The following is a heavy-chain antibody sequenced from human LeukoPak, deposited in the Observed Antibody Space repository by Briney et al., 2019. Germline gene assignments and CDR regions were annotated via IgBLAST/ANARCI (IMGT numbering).Heavy chain of an antibody. CDR1: GYSISSGSY. V-gene: IGHV4-38-2*02. J-gene: IGHJ4*02. CDR2: IYHGGDT. Sequence: SETLSLTCTVSGYSISSGSYWGWIRQPPGKGLEWIASIYHGGDTYYNPSLKSRVTISVDTSKNQFSLKLSSVTAADTAAYYCTRSQHISSSYSSLDYWGQGTLVTVSS. CDR3: TRSQHISSSYSSLDY. D-gene: IGHD2-15*01.